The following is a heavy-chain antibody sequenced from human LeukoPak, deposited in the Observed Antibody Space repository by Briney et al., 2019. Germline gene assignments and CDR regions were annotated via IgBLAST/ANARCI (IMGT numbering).Heavy chain of an antibody. CDR1: GGFISTYY. D-gene: IGHD3-22*01. CDR2: IHYSGGT. Sequence: PSETLSLNCTVSGGFISTYYWSWIRQPPGKGLEWIGYIHYSGGTNYNPSLKSRVTISVDTSKNQFSLKLTSVTAADTAVYYCAREQYDSSGYFFLDLWGRGTLVTVSS. J-gene: IGHJ2*01. CDR3: AREQYDSSGYFFLDL. V-gene: IGHV4-59*01.